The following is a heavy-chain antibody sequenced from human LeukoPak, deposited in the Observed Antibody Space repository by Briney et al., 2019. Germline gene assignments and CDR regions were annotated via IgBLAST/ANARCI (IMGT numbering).Heavy chain of an antibody. V-gene: IGHV4-31*03. CDR2: IYYSGST. CDR1: GGSISSGGYY. D-gene: IGHD6-13*01. Sequence: SQTLSLTCTVSGGSISSGGYYWSWIRQHPGKGLEWIGYIYYSGSTYHNPSLKSRVTISVDTSKNQFSLKLSSVTAADTAVYYCARSGIAAAVGGEYFQHWGQGTLVTVSS. CDR3: ARSGIAAAVGGEYFQH. J-gene: IGHJ1*01.